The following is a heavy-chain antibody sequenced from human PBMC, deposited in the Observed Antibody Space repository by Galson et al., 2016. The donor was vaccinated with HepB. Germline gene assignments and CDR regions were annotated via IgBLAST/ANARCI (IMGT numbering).Heavy chain of an antibody. D-gene: IGHD3-10*01. J-gene: IGHJ4*02. CDR3: ATQVGFGGILDY. V-gene: IGHV3-23*01. CDR1: GFTFSSYA. CDR2: ISESGYST. Sequence: SLRLSCAASGFTFSSYAMSWVRQAPGKGLERISAISESGYSTYYADSVKGRFTISRDNSKNTLYLQMNSLRAEDTALYYCATQVGFGGILDYWGQGTLVTVSS.